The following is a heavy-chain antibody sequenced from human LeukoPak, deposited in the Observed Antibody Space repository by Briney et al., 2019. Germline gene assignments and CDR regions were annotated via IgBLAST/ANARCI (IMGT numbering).Heavy chain of an antibody. Sequence: SETLSLTCAVSGGSISSGGYSWSWIRQPPGKGLEWIGYIYYSGSTYYNLSLKSRVTISVDTSKNQFSLKLSSVTAADTAMYYCARYDMKKFFDYWGQGILVTVSS. CDR2: IYYSGST. V-gene: IGHV4-30-4*07. CDR1: GGSISSGGYS. D-gene: IGHD3-9*01. J-gene: IGHJ4*02. CDR3: ARYDMKKFFDY.